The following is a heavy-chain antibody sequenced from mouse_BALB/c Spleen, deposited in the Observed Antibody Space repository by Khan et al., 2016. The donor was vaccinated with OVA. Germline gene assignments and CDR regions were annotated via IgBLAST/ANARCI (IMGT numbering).Heavy chain of an antibody. CDR2: INTYTGEP. CDR3: ARISSYWYSDF. Sequence: QIQLVQSGPELKKPGETVKISCKASGFTFTNYGMNWVKQAPRKGLKWMGWINTYTGEPTYGDDFKGRFALSLETSASTAYLQINNLINEDMVTYFCARISSYWYSDFWGAGTTVTVSS. V-gene: IGHV9-1*02. D-gene: IGHD6-2*01. CDR1: GFTFTNYG. J-gene: IGHJ1*01.